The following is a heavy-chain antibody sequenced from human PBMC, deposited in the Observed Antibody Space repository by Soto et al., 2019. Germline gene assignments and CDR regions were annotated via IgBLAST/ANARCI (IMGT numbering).Heavy chain of an antibody. D-gene: IGHD6-19*01. CDR3: ARQTEIAVAGYAFDI. J-gene: IGHJ3*02. Sequence: GASVKVSCKASGYTFTSYGISWARQAPGQGLEWMGWISAYNGNTNYAQKLQGRVTMTTDTSTSTAYMELRSLRSDDTAVYYCARQTEIAVAGYAFDIWGQGTMVTVSS. CDR2: ISAYNGNT. CDR1: GYTFTSYG. V-gene: IGHV1-18*01.